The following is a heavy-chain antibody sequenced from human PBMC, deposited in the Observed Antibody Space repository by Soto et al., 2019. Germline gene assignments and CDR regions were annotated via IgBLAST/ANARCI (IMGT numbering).Heavy chain of an antibody. CDR3: AAVDLRNCFSGFDS. Sequence: GRMSQITGKGLECMGIIYPGDSDTKYSPSFRGQVTISEDKSVSSAYVQWSSLRASDTAMYYCAAVDLRNCFSGFDSSGQGPPVTVTP. J-gene: IGHJ4*02. V-gene: IGHV5-51*01. D-gene: IGHD2-15*01. CDR2: IYPGDSDT.